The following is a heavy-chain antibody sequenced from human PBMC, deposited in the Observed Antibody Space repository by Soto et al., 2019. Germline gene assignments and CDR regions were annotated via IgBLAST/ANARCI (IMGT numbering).Heavy chain of an antibody. CDR1: GGSISSGDYY. CDR2: IYFSGST. CDR3: ARGAMTYYFDN. V-gene: IGHV4-30-4*01. J-gene: IGHJ4*02. Sequence: SETLSLTCTVSGGSISSGDYYWSWIRQPPGKGLEWIGYIYFSGSTYYNPSLRSRVSISLDTSKNQFSLKLSSVTVADTAVYYCARGAMTYYFDNWGQGTLVT.